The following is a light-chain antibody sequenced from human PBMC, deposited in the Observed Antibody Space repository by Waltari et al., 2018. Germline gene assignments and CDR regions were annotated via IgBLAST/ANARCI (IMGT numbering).Light chain of an antibody. Sequence: DVQLTQSPSSLSASVGDRVTITCQASQDIYNYLNWFQQKPGKDPKLLNYDASNLETGVPSRFSGSRSGTDFTFTISSLQPEDVATYYCQQYENFPYSFGQGTKLEIE. V-gene: IGKV1-33*01. CDR2: DAS. CDR3: QQYENFPYS. J-gene: IGKJ2*03. CDR1: QDIYNY.